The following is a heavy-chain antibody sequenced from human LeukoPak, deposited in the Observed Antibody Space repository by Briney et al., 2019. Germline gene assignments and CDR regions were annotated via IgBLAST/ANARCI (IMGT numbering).Heavy chain of an antibody. V-gene: IGHV4-4*07. D-gene: IGHD3-3*01. Sequence: SETLSLTCTVSGGPISSYYWSWIRQPAGKGLEWIGRIYTSGSTNYNPSLKSRVTMSVDTSKNQFSLKLSSVTAADTAVYYCAREYDFWSGYPGFDYWGQGTLVTVSS. J-gene: IGHJ4*02. CDR2: IYTSGST. CDR1: GGPISSYY. CDR3: AREYDFWSGYPGFDY.